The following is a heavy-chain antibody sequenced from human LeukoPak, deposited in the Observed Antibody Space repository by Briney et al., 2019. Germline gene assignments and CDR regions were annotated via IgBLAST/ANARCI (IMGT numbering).Heavy chain of an antibody. D-gene: IGHD2-15*01. J-gene: IGHJ4*03. CDR2: ISGSGGST. CDR3: AKGGCSGGSCYSPYYLYY. CDR1: GFTFSSYA. V-gene: IGHV3-23*01. Sequence: GGSLRLSCAASGFTFSSYAMSWVRQAPGKGLGWVSAISGSGGSTYYADSVKGRFTISRDNSKNTLYLQMNSLGAEGTAVYYGAKGGCSGGSCYSPYYLYYWGHGGPVTVSS.